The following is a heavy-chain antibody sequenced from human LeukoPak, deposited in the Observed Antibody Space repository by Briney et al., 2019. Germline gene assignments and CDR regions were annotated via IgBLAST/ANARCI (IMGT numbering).Heavy chain of an antibody. D-gene: IGHD1-26*01. CDR1: GFTFSSYD. J-gene: IGHJ6*02. V-gene: IGHV3-13*01. CDR3: ARDRSVRSGSYSEGYSYYYGMDV. Sequence: GGSLGLSCAASGFTFSSYDMHWVRQATGKGLEWVSAVGTAGDTYYPGSVKGRFTISRENAKNSLYLQMNSLRAGDTAVYYCARDRSVRSGSYSEGYSYYYGMDVWGQGTTVTVSS. CDR2: VGTAGDT.